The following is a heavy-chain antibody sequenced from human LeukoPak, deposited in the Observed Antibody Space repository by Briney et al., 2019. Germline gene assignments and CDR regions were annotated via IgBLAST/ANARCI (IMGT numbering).Heavy chain of an antibody. CDR2: IIPIFGTA. Sequence: SVKVSCKASGGTFSSYAISWVRQAPGQGLEWMGGIIPIFGTANYAQKFQGRVTITADKSTSTAYMELSSLRSEDTAVYYCARVRDGYNDAYDIWGQGTMVTVTS. CDR3: ARVRDGYNDAYDI. J-gene: IGHJ3*02. CDR1: GGTFSSYA. D-gene: IGHD5-24*01. V-gene: IGHV1-69*06.